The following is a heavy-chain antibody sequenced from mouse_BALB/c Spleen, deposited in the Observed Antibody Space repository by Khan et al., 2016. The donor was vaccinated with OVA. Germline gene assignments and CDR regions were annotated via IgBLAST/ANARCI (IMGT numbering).Heavy chain of an antibody. Sequence: EVELVESGGGSVKPGGSLKLSCAVSGFTFSSYAMSWVRQTPEKRLEWVASISSGGYTYYPDSGKGRFTISRDNARNIVYLKMSSLGSEDMAVYYCGREAYRYFEYYFDYWGQGTTLTVSS. CDR1: GFTFSSYA. CDR2: ISSGGYT. J-gene: IGHJ2*01. V-gene: IGHV5-6-5*01. CDR3: GREAYRYFEYYFDY. D-gene: IGHD2-14*01.